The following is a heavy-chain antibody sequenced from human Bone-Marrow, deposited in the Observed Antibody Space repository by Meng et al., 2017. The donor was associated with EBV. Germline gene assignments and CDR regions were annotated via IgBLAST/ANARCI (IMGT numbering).Heavy chain of an antibody. Sequence: QVPRQQVGAGLLQPSETLSLTCAVYGGSFSGYYWSWIRQPPGKGLEWIGEINHSGSTNYNPSLKSRVTISVDTSKNQFSLKLSSVTAADTAVYYCARPPTGRGSYLDYWGQGTLVTVSS. CDR2: INHSGST. D-gene: IGHD3-16*01. CDR1: GGSFSGYY. CDR3: ARPPTGRGSYLDY. J-gene: IGHJ4*02. V-gene: IGHV4-34*01.